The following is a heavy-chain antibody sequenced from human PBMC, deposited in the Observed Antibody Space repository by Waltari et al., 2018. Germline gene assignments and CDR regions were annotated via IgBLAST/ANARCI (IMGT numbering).Heavy chain of an antibody. D-gene: IGHD2-2*01. CDR2: INPNSGGT. V-gene: IGHV1-2*02. J-gene: IGHJ5*02. CDR3: ARATYDIVVVPAANWFDP. CDR1: GYTFTGYY. Sequence: QVQLVQSGAEVKKPGASVKVSCKAPGYTFTGYYMHWVRQAPGQGLEWMGWINPNSGGTNYAQKFQGRVTMTRDTSISTAYMELSRLRSDDTAVYYCARATYDIVVVPAANWFDPWGQGTLVTVSS.